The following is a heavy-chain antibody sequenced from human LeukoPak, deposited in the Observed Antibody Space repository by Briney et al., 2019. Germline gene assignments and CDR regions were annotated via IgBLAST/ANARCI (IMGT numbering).Heavy chain of an antibody. Sequence: SETLSLTCAVYGGSFSGYYWSWIRQPPGKGLEWIGEINHSGSTNYTPSLKSRVTISVDTSKNQFSLKLSSVTAADTAVYYCARAAHSGSLAPFDYWGQGTLVTVSS. CDR1: GGSFSGYY. J-gene: IGHJ4*02. V-gene: IGHV4-34*01. CDR2: INHSGST. D-gene: IGHD1-26*01. CDR3: ARAAHSGSLAPFDY.